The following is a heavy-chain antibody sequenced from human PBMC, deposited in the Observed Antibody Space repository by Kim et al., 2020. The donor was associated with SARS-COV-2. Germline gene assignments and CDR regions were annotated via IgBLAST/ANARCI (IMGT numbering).Heavy chain of an antibody. J-gene: IGHJ4*02. Sequence: GGSLRLSCAASGFTFSSYAMSWVRQAPGKGLEWVSAISGSGGSTYYADSVKGRFTISRDNSKNTLYLQMNSLRAEDTAVYYCAKGGGDCSGGSCYPNYFDYWGQGTLVTVSS. CDR3: AKGGGDCSGGSCYPNYFDY. D-gene: IGHD2-15*01. CDR2: ISGSGGST. CDR1: GFTFSSYA. V-gene: IGHV3-23*01.